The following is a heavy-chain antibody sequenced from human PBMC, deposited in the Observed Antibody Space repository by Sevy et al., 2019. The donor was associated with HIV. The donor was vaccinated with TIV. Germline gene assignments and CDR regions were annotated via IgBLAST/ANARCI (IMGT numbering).Heavy chain of an antibody. Sequence: GGSPRLSCAASGFTFSNAWMSWVRQAPGKGLEWVGRIKSKTDGGKTDYAAPVKGRFTISRDDSKNTLYLKMNSLKTEDTAVYYCISTFIMITFGGVINSLMFDYWGQGTLVTVSS. D-gene: IGHD3-16*02. CDR2: IKSKTDGGKT. CDR1: GFTFSNAW. CDR3: ISTFIMITFGGVINSLMFDY. J-gene: IGHJ4*02. V-gene: IGHV3-15*01.